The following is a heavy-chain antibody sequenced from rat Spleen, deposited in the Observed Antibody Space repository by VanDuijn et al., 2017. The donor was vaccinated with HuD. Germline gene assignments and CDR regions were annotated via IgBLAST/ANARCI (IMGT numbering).Heavy chain of an antibody. CDR2: INPEGGST. D-gene: IGHD1-5*01. CDR3: AKDPVQPGDY. CDR1: GFTFSSCW. Sequence: EVQLVETGGGLVQPGRSLKLSCVASGFTFSSCWMYWIRQVPGKGLEWVSSINPEGGSTYYPDPVKGRFTISRDNAENTVYLQMNSLRSEDTATYYCAKDPVQPGDYWGQGVMVTVSS. J-gene: IGHJ2*01. V-gene: IGHV5-58*01.